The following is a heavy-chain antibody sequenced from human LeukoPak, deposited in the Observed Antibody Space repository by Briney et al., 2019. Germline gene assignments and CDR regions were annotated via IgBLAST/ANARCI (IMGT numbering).Heavy chain of an antibody. D-gene: IGHD3-22*01. Sequence: TGGSLRLSCAASGFTFSSYAMSWVRQAPGKGLEGVSAISGSGGSTYYADSVKGRFTISRDSSKNPLYLQMNRLRAEDTAVYYCAKVYDSSGYLRPSDYWGQGPLVPVSS. J-gene: IGHJ4*02. V-gene: IGHV3-23*01. CDR2: ISGSGGST. CDR3: AKVYDSSGYLRPSDY. CDR1: GFTFSSYA.